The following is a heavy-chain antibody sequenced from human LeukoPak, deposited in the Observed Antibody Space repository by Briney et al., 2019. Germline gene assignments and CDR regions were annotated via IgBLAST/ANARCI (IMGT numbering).Heavy chain of an antibody. CDR3: AKLGLTIFGVVMYFDY. D-gene: IGHD3-3*01. CDR2: IKQYGSEK. J-gene: IGHJ4*02. V-gene: IGHV3-7*01. Sequence: AGSLRLSCAASGFTFSSYWMSWVRQAPGKGLEWVANIKQYGSEKYYVDSVKGRFTISRDNAKNSLYLQMNSLRAEDTAVYYCAKLGLTIFGVVMYFDYWGQGTLVTVSS. CDR1: GFTFSSYW.